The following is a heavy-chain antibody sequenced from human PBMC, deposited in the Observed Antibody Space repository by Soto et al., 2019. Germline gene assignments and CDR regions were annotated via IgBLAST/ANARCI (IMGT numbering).Heavy chain of an antibody. V-gene: IGHV4-34*01. Sequence: SETLSLTCAVYGGSFSGYYWRCIRQPPGKGLEWIGETNPRGSTNYNPSLKSRVTISVDTSKNHFSLKRSAVTAADTAVYYCQRMPRHGWYYGSGSYYKSPKDNWFDPWGQGTLVTVS. CDR1: GGSFSGYY. CDR3: QRMPRHGWYYGSGSYYKSPKDNWFDP. J-gene: IGHJ5*02. CDR2: TNPRGST. D-gene: IGHD3-10*01.